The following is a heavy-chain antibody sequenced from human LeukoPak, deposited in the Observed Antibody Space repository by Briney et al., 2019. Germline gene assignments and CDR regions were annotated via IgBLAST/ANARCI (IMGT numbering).Heavy chain of an antibody. CDR3: ARGVTMVRGVIITYVDY. CDR1: GYTFTTYG. Sequence: GASVKVSCKGSGYTFTTYGISWVRQAPGQGLEWMGWISAYNGNTNYAQKLQGRVTMTTDTSTTTAYMELRSLRSDDTAVYYCARGVTMVRGVIITYVDYWGQGTLVTVSS. V-gene: IGHV1-18*01. CDR2: ISAYNGNT. J-gene: IGHJ4*02. D-gene: IGHD3-10*01.